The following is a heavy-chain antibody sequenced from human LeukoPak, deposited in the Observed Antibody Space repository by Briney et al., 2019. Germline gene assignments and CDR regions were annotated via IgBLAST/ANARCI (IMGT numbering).Heavy chain of an antibody. D-gene: IGHD5-18*01. Sequence: PGGSLRLSCAASGFTFSSYGIHWVRQAPGKGLEWVAVMSYDGSEKYYADSVKGRFTISRDNSKNTLFLQLNSLRAEDTAVYYCAKDATWIQHFDYWGQGTLVIVSS. CDR1: GFTFSSYG. J-gene: IGHJ4*02. V-gene: IGHV3-30*18. CDR2: MSYDGSEK. CDR3: AKDATWIQHFDY.